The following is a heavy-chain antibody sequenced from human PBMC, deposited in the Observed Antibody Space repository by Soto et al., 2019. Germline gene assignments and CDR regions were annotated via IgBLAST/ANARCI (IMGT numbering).Heavy chain of an antibody. Sequence: ASVKVSCKASGYTFTSYGISWVRQAPGQGLEWMGWISAYNGNTNYAQKLQGRVTMTTDTSTSTAYMELRSLRSDDTAVYYCARDLQAFGQWLRLFRFDYWGQGTLVTVSS. D-gene: IGHD5-12*01. CDR1: GYTFTSYG. V-gene: IGHV1-18*01. CDR2: ISAYNGNT. CDR3: ARDLQAFGQWLRLFRFDY. J-gene: IGHJ4*02.